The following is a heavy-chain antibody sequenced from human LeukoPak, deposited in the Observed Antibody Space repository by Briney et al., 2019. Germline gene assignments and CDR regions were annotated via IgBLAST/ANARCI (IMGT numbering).Heavy chain of an antibody. CDR1: GGSISSYY. CDR3: ARDDDYDDYFDAFDI. CDR2: IHYSGTT. Sequence: SETLSLTCTVSGGSISSYYWSWIRQPPGKGLEWIGCIHYSGTTNYNPSLKSRVTISVDTSKNQFSLKLNSVTAADTAVYYCARDDDYDDYFDAFDIWGQGTMVTVSS. J-gene: IGHJ3*02. D-gene: IGHD4-17*01. V-gene: IGHV4-59*12.